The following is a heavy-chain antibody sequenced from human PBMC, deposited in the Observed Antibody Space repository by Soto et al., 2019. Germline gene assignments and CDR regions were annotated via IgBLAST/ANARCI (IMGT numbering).Heavy chain of an antibody. D-gene: IGHD2-8*02. CDR3: AKFYPRGVVYADIKEGDAFDI. CDR1: GFTFSSYG. Sequence: GGSLRLSCAASGFTFSSYGMHWVRQAPGKGLEWVAVISYDGSNKYYADSVKGRFTISRDNSKNTLYLQMNSLRAEDTAVYYCAKFYPRGVVYADIKEGDAFDIWGQGTMVTVSS. V-gene: IGHV3-30*18. J-gene: IGHJ3*02. CDR2: ISYDGSNK.